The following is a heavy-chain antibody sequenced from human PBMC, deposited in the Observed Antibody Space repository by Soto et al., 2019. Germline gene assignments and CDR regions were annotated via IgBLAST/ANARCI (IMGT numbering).Heavy chain of an antibody. V-gene: IGHV4-59*01. CDR2: IYDSGST. J-gene: IGHJ5*02. CDR1: GGSINNYY. D-gene: IGHD5-18*01. CDR3: AREHGFSYGLNYFDP. Sequence: SETLSLTCTVSGGSINNYYWSWIRQPPGKGLVWIGYIYDSGSTNYNPSLKSRVTMSVDTSKNQFSLNLSSVTAADTAVYYCAREHGFSYGLNYFDPWGQGTLVTVSS.